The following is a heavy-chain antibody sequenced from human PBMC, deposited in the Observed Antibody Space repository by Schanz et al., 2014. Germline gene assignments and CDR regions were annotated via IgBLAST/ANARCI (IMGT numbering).Heavy chain of an antibody. J-gene: IGHJ4*01. CDR1: GFTFSKYW. CDR3: ARDRGYCSGGSCLTFDY. CDR2: ISSSGSYI. Sequence: EVQLVESGGGLVKPGGSLRLSCGGSGFTFSKYWMSWVRQAPGKGLEWVSSISSSGSYIHYADSVKGRFTISRDNAKNSLYLQMNSLRAEDTAVYYCARDRGYCSGGSCLTFDYWGHGTLVTVSS. V-gene: IGHV3-21*01. D-gene: IGHD2-15*01.